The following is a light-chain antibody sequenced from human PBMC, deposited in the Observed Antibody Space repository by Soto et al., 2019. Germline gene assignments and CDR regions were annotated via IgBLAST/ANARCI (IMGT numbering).Light chain of an antibody. V-gene: IGKV3-20*01. CDR1: QSVNNKY. Sequence: EIVLTQSPGTLSLSPGEGATLSCRASQSVNNKYLAWYQQKPGQAPRLLIHGAFVRATGTPDRFSGSGSGTDFTLTINRLEPEDFAVYFCQQYGTSPWTFGQGTKVETK. J-gene: IGKJ1*01. CDR2: GAF. CDR3: QQYGTSPWT.